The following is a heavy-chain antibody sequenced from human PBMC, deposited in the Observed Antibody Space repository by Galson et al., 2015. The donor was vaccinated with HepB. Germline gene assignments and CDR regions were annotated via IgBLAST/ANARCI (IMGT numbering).Heavy chain of an antibody. Sequence: SLRLSCAASDFTFRTYAMSWVRQAPGKGLEWVSSISGGGETTYYADSVKGRFTISRDNSKNTLYLQMNRLRADDTAVYHCAKYSVLQLWPRGGYFDYWGQGTLVTVSS. D-gene: IGHD5-18*01. CDR2: ISGGGETT. V-gene: IGHV3-23*01. CDR3: AKYSVLQLWPRGGYFDY. CDR1: DFTFRTYA. J-gene: IGHJ4*02.